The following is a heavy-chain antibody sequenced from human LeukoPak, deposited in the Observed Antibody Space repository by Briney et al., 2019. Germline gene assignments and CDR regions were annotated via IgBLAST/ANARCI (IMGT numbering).Heavy chain of an antibody. D-gene: IGHD2-15*01. Sequence: SETLSLTCAVYGGSFSGYYWSWIRQPPGKGLEWIGYIYYSGSTNYNPSLKSRVTISVDTSKNQFSLKLSSVTAADTAAYYCARGVVVAAKLFDYWGQGTLVTVSS. J-gene: IGHJ4*02. CDR1: GGSFSGYY. V-gene: IGHV4-59*01. CDR2: IYYSGST. CDR3: ARGVVVAAKLFDY.